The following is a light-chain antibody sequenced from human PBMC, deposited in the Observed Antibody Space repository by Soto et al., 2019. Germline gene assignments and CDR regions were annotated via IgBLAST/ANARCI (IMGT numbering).Light chain of an antibody. J-gene: IGKJ1*01. CDR1: QRVSSN. CDR2: GAS. Sequence: EIVMTQSPATLSVSPGERXXXSCRASQRVSSNLAWYQQKPGQAPRLLIYGASTRATGIPARFSGSGSGTEFTLTISSLQSEDFAVYYCQQYNNWPPGTLGQGTKVEIK. CDR3: QQYNNWPPGT. V-gene: IGKV3-15*01.